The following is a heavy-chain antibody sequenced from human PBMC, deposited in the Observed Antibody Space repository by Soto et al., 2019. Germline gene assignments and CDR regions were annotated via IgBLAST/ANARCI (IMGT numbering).Heavy chain of an antibody. V-gene: IGHV4-31*03. D-gene: IGHD3-22*01. CDR2: IYYSGST. Sequence: TLSHPSTVSGGSTSSGGYFWSWIRQHPEKGLEWIGYIYYSGSTYYNPSLKSRVTISVDTSKNQFSLKLSSVTAADTAVYYCARGKYDSSVVSRWGDTDTLFDPWGQGNLVTVS. CDR3: ARGKYDSSVVSRWGDTDTLFDP. J-gene: IGHJ5*02. CDR1: GGSTSSGGYF.